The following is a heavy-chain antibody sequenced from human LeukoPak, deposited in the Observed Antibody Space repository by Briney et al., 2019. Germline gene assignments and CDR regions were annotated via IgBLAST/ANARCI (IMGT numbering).Heavy chain of an antibody. V-gene: IGHV3-23*05. CDR3: AHLVWEYVGGLDV. J-gene: IGHJ6*02. CDR2: IYTNGRDT. D-gene: IGHD1-26*01. Sequence: GGSLRLSCAASGLIFRSYGMNWVRQAPGKGLEWVSGIYTNGRDTRYADAVKGRFTISRDNSKNTLYLQMHSLRVEDTAVYYCAHLVWEYVGGLDVWGQGTTVTVSS. CDR1: GLIFRSYG.